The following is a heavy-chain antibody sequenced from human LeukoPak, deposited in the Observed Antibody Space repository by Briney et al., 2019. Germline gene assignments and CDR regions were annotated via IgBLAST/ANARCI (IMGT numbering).Heavy chain of an antibody. CDR1: GYTFTGYY. CDR3: ARAGAPRLLWFGEPGPTLPNDY. V-gene: IGHV1-2*02. CDR2: INPNSGGT. J-gene: IGHJ4*02. Sequence: ASVKVSCKASGYTFTGYYMHWVRQAPGRGLEWMGWINPNSGGTNYAQKFQGRVTMTRDTSISTAYMELSRLRSDDTAVYYCARAGAPRLLWFGEPGPTLPNDYWGQGTLVTVSS. D-gene: IGHD3-10*01.